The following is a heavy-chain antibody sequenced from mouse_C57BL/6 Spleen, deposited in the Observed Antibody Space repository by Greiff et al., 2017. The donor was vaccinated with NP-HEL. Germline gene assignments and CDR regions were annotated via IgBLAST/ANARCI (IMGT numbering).Heavy chain of an antibody. CDR2: IDPSDSYT. Sequence: VQLQQPGAELVRPGTSVKLSCKASGYTFTSYWMHWVKQRPGQGLEWIGVIDPSDSYTNYNQKFKGKATLTVDTSSSTAYMQLSSLTSEDSAVYYCARGGLRLGFAYWGQGTLVTVSA. J-gene: IGHJ3*01. CDR1: GYTFTSYW. V-gene: IGHV1-59*01. CDR3: ARGGLRLGFAY. D-gene: IGHD2-4*01.